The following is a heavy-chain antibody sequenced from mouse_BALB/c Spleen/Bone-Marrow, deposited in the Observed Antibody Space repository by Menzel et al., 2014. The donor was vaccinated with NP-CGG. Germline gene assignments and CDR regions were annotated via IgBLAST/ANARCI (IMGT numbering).Heavy chain of an antibody. J-gene: IGHJ1*01. CDR3: ASYYYGRYFDV. Sequence: EVQGVESGAELVKPGASVKLSCTASGFNIKDTYMHWVKQRPDQGLEWIGRIDPANGNTKYNPKFQGKATITADTSSNTAYLQLSSLTSEDTAVYYCASYYYGRYFDVWGAGTTVTVSS. CDR1: GFNIKDTY. V-gene: IGHV14-3*02. D-gene: IGHD1-1*01. CDR2: IDPANGNT.